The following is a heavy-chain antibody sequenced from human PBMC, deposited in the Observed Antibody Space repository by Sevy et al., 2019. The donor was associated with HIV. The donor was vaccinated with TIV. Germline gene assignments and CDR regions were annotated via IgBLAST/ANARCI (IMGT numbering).Heavy chain of an antibody. Sequence: GGCLRLSCSASGFNISPYSLHWIRQSPGKGLQWVAVISKDGKNQQFADFVRGRFSLSRDNSRNTFHLQMNNLRPEDTAVYFCAMPGYYYDAHSQSADWFDPWGQGTLVTVSS. CDR1: GFNISPYS. CDR2: ISKDGKNQ. D-gene: IGHD3-22*01. CDR3: AMPGYYYDAHSQSADWFDP. J-gene: IGHJ5*02. V-gene: IGHV3-30*04.